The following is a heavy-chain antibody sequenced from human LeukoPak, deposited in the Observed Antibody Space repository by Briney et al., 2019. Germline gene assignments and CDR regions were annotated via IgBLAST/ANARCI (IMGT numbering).Heavy chain of an antibody. CDR2: IYYSGST. CDR1: GGSISSYY. Sequence: SETLSLTCTVSGGSISSYYWSWIRQPPGKGLEWIGYIYYSGSTNYNPSLKSRVTISVDTSKNQFSLKLSSVTAAGTAVYYCAREICSSTSCAGNWFDPWGKGTLVTVSS. J-gene: IGHJ5*02. CDR3: AREICSSTSCAGNWFDP. V-gene: IGHV4-59*01. D-gene: IGHD2-2*01.